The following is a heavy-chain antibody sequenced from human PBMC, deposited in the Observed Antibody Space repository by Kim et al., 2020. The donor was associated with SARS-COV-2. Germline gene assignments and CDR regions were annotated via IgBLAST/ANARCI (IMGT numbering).Heavy chain of an antibody. V-gene: IGHV4-4*07. Sequence: TYNPSLKSRVTLSLDTSKNQFSLKLSSVTAADTAVYYCARDPRAYNYFDPWGQGTLVTVSS. CDR3: ARDPRAYNYFDP. J-gene: IGHJ5*02.